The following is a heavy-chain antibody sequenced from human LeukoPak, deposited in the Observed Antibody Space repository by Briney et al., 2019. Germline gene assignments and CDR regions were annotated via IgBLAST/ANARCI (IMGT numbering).Heavy chain of an antibody. Sequence: GESLKISCKGSGYTFTSYYMHWVRQAPGQGLEWMGIINPSGGSTSYAQKFQGGVTMTRDTSTSTVYMELSSLRSEDTAVYYCARQGVAADIYYYMDVWGKGTTVTVSS. CDR3: ARQGVAADIYYYMDV. V-gene: IGHV1-46*03. CDR1: GYTFTSYY. J-gene: IGHJ6*03. D-gene: IGHD2-15*01. CDR2: INPSGGST.